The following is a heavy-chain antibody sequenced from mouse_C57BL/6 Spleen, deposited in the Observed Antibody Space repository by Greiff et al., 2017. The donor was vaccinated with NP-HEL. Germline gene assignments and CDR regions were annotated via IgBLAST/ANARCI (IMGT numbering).Heavy chain of an antibody. D-gene: IGHD1-1*01. V-gene: IGHV1-52*01. CDR1: GYTFTSYW. Sequence: QVHVKQPGAELVRPGSSVKLSCKASGYTFTSYWMHWVKQRPIQGLEWIGNIDPSDSETHYNQKFKDKATLTVDKSSSTAYMQLSSLTSEDSAVYYCARNRVVATRAMDYWGQGTSVTVSS. CDR3: ARNRVVATRAMDY. J-gene: IGHJ4*01. CDR2: IDPSDSET.